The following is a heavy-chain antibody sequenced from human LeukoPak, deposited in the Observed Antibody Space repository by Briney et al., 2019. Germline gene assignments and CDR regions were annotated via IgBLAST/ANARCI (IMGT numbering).Heavy chain of an antibody. J-gene: IGHJ4*02. D-gene: IGHD4-17*01. CDR1: GFTFSSYA. CDR2: ISGSGGST. CDR3: AKVWRLTTGYFDY. V-gene: IGHV3-23*01. Sequence: PGGSLRLSCAASGFTFSSYAMSWVRQAPGKGLEWVSAISGSGGSTYYADSVKGWFTISRDNSKNTLYLQMNSLRAEDTAVYYCAKVWRLTTGYFDYWGQGTLVTVSS.